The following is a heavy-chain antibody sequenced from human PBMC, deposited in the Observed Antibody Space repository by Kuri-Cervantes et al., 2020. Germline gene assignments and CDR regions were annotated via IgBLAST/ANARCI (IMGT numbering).Heavy chain of an antibody. Sequence: ASVKVSCKASGYTFTSYDINWVRQATGQGLEWMGWMNPNSGNTGYAQKFQGRVTMTGNTSISTAYMELRSLRSDDTAVYYCARDGSRGSGWYKRANYYYMDVWGKGTTVTVSS. D-gene: IGHD6-19*01. CDR1: GYTFTSYD. CDR2: MNPNSGNT. CDR3: ARDGSRGSGWYKRANYYYMDV. V-gene: IGHV1-8*02. J-gene: IGHJ6*03.